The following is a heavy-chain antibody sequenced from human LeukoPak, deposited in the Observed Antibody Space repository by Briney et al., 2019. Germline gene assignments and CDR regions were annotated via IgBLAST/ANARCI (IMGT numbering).Heavy chain of an antibody. Sequence: SETLPLLCSVSGGSISSYYWSCIRQPPGKGLEGMGYIYYSESTNYNPSLKSRVTISVDTSNNQFSLKLSSVTAADTAVYYCARQSMSGSSLSYFDYWGQGTLVNVSS. J-gene: IGHJ4*02. V-gene: IGHV4-59*01. CDR1: GGSISSYY. CDR2: IYYSEST. D-gene: IGHD3-3*01. CDR3: ARQSMSGSSLSYFDY.